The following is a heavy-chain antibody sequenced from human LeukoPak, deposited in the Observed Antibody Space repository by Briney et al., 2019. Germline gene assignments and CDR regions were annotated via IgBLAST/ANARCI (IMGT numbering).Heavy chain of an antibody. CDR2: IYNSGTT. J-gene: IGHJ4*02. CDR1: GGSISSNF. Sequence: SETLPLTCTVSGGSISSNFWSWIRQPPGKGLEYIGYIYNSGTTNYNPSLKSRVTISVDTSKNQFSLKLSSVTAADTAIYYCAKSFSETERATITAYWGQGTLVTVSS. D-gene: IGHD5-24*01. V-gene: IGHV4-59*01. CDR3: AKSFSETERATITAY.